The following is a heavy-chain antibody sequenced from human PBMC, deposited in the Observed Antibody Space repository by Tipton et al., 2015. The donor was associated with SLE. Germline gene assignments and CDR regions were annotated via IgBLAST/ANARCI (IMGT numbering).Heavy chain of an antibody. J-gene: IGHJ3*02. V-gene: IGHV4-39*07. CDR1: GGSISSSAYY. CDR3: ARTLDTLDI. CDR2: IYYSGKT. Sequence: LRLSCTVSGGSISSSAYYWDWLRQPPGKGLEWIGNIYYSGKTYLNPSLQSRVSISIDTSKNQFSLKLTSVTAADTAMYYCARTLDTLDIWGQGTMVTVSS.